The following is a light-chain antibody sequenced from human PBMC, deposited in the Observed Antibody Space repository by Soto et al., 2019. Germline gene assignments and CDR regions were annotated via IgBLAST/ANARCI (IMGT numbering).Light chain of an antibody. Sequence: EIVMTQSPGTLSVSPGERATLSCRASQSVSSNLAWYQQKPGQAPRLLISDASTRATGIPARFSGRGCATESALPLSRLPDQDVAASYRQDSIQWPSAFGQGPRWRL. CDR1: QSVSSN. CDR3: QDSIQWPSA. V-gene: IGKV3-15*01. J-gene: IGKJ5*01. CDR2: DAS.